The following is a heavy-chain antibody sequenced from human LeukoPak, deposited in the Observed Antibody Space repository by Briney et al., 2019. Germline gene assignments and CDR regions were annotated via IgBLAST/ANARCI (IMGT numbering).Heavy chain of an antibody. CDR2: ISYDGSNK. D-gene: IGHD3-10*01. Sequence: GGSLRLFCAASGFTFTSYGMHWVRQAPGKGLEWVAVISYDGSNKYYADSVKGRFTISRDSSKNTLYLQMNSLRTEDTAVYYCAKDRGRITMVRGAIMRMDYWGQGTLVTVSS. CDR3: AKDRGRITMVRGAIMRMDY. J-gene: IGHJ4*02. CDR1: GFTFTSYG. V-gene: IGHV3-30*18.